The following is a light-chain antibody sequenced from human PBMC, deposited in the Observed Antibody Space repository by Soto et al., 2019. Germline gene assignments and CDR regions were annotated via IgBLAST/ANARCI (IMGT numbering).Light chain of an antibody. CDR3: QQYYSTPLT. CDR2: WAS. V-gene: IGKV4-1*01. CDR1: QSVLYSSNNKNY. Sequence: DIVMTQSPDSLAVSLGERATINCKSSQSVLYSSNNKNYVAWYQQKPGQPPKLLIYWASTRESGVPDRFSGSGSGTDFPLPIRSLQAEDVAVYYCQQYYSTPLTFGGGTKVDTK. J-gene: IGKJ4*01.